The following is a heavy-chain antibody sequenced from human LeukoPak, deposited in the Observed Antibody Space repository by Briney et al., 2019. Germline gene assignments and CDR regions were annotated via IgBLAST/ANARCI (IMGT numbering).Heavy chain of an antibody. D-gene: IGHD3-10*01. Sequence: GGSLRLSCAASGFTFSSYSMNWVRQAPGKGLEWVSSISSSSSYIYYADSVKGRFTISRDNAKNSLYLQMNSLRAEDTAVYYCARETYGSGSHTIYFDYWGQGTLVTVSS. J-gene: IGHJ4*02. CDR1: GFTFSSYS. V-gene: IGHV3-21*01. CDR3: ARETYGSGSHTIYFDY. CDR2: ISSSSSYI.